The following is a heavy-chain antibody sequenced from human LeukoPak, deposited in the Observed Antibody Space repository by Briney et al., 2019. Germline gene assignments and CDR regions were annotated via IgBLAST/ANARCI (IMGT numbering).Heavy chain of an antibody. CDR1: GFTFSSYA. CDR2: ISGSGGST. D-gene: IGHD6-6*01. Sequence: GGSLRLSCAASGFTFSSYAMSWVRQAPGKGLEWVSAISGSGGSTYYADSVEGRFTISRDNSKNTLYLQMNSLRAEDTAVYYCAKDMAYSSSSIVGPAYYYYYGMDVWGQGTTVTVSS. V-gene: IGHV3-23*01. J-gene: IGHJ6*02. CDR3: AKDMAYSSSSIVGPAYYYYYGMDV.